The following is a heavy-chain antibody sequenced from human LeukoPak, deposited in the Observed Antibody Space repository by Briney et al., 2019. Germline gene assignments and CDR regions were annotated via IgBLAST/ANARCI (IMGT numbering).Heavy chain of an antibody. D-gene: IGHD2-21*02. Sequence: HPGGSLRLSCAASGFTFSNYDMHWVRQAAGKGLEWVSAIGTVGDTYYLGSVKGRFIISRENAENTLYLQMNGLRAGDTAVYYCARIGAPGHCGGDCYSGDYWGQGTLVTVSS. V-gene: IGHV3-13*01. CDR3: ARIGAPGHCGGDCYSGDY. CDR2: IGTVGDT. J-gene: IGHJ4*02. CDR1: GFTFSNYD.